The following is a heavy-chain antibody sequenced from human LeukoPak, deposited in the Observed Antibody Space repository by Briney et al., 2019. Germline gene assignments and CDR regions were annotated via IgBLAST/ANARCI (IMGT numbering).Heavy chain of an antibody. V-gene: IGHV3-23*01. D-gene: IGHD3-22*01. CDR2: ISDSGGST. CDR3: AKSDDSSGQYYFDY. J-gene: IGHJ4*02. CDR1: GFTFSSYG. Sequence: GGSLRLSCAASGFTFSSYGMSWVRQAPGKGLEWVSAISDSGGSTYYADSVKGRFAISRDNSKNTLYLQMNSLRAEDTAVYYCAKSDDSSGQYYFDYWGQGTLVTVSS.